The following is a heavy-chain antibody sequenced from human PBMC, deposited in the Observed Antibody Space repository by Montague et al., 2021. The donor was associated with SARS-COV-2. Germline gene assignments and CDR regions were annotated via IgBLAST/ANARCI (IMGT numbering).Heavy chain of an antibody. CDR3: AREPRVGQLLSIDYYGMDV. CDR1: GGSVSSGGYY. CDR2: IYYSGST. V-gene: IGHV4-31*03. J-gene: IGHJ6*02. Sequence: TLSLTCTVSGGSVSSGGYYWSWIRQHPGKGLEWIGYIYYSGSTYHNPSLKSRVTISVDTSKSQFSLKLSSVTAADTAVYYCAREPRVGQLLSIDYYGMDVWGQGTTVTVSS. D-gene: IGHD2-2*01.